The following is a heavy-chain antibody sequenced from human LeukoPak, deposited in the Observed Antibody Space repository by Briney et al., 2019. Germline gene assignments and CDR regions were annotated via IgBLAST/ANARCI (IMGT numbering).Heavy chain of an antibody. Sequence: SETLSLTCTVSGGSISSYYWSWIRQPPGKGLEWIGYIYYSGSTNYNPSLKSRVTISVDTSKNQFSLKLSSVTAADTAVYYCAREIGYYDFWSGHWFDPWGQGTLVTVSS. CDR3: AREIGYYDFWSGHWFDP. J-gene: IGHJ5*02. CDR2: IYYSGST. D-gene: IGHD3-3*01. V-gene: IGHV4-59*01. CDR1: GGSISSYY.